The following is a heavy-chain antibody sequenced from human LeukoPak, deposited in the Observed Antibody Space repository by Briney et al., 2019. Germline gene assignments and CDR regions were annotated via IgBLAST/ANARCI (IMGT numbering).Heavy chain of an antibody. CDR1: GDSISNGYY. Sequence: SETLSLTCTVSGDSISNGYYWGWIRQPPGKGLEWIGSIYHTGSTYYNPSLKSRVIISVDTSRNQFSLKVRYVTAADTAVYCCARGRSGYGGNSGIASCDYWGQGTLVTVSS. V-gene: IGHV4-38-2*02. CDR2: IYHTGST. CDR3: ARGRSGYGGNSGIASCDY. J-gene: IGHJ4*02. D-gene: IGHD4-23*01.